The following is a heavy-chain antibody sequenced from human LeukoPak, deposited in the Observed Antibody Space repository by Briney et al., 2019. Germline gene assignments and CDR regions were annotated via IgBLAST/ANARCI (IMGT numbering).Heavy chain of an antibody. CDR2: IYYSGST. D-gene: IGHD5-18*01. Sequence: PSETLSLTCTVSGGSINSSNYYWGWIRQPPGKGLEWIVSIYYSGSTNYNPSLKSRVTVSVDTSKNQFSLKLSSVTAADTAVYYCARGDARGYSYGHFHFDHWGHGTLVTVSS. CDR1: GGSINSSNYY. CDR3: ARGDARGYSYGHFHFDH. V-gene: IGHV4-39*07. J-gene: IGHJ4*01.